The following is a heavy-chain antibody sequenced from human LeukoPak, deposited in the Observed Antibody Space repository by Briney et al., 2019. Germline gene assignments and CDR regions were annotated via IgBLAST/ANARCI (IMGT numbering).Heavy chain of an antibody. CDR1: GFTFSHFW. CDR2: IWHDGSNK. CDR3: VKDRAGTNLVRGVITGVMDV. D-gene: IGHD3-10*01. J-gene: IGHJ6*02. V-gene: IGHV3-33*06. Sequence: GGSLRLSCVASGFTFSHFWMSWVRQAPGKGLEWVAVIWHDGSNKEYRDSVKGRFTIYRDNFKNTLYLQMNKLRDEDTAKYYCVKDRAGTNLVRGVITGVMDVWGQGTTVTVSS.